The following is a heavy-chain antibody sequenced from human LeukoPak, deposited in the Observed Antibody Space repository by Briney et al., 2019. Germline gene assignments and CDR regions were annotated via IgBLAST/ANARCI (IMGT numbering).Heavy chain of an antibody. V-gene: IGHV1-69*13. CDR2: IIPIFGTA. Sequence: SVKVSCKASGGTFSSYAISWVRQAPGQGLEWMGGIIPIFGTANYAQKFQGRVTITADESTSTAYMELSSLRSEDTAVYYCARQGSGIPTSDDYYDSSGYSMDYWGQGTLVTVSS. J-gene: IGHJ4*02. CDR3: ARQGSGIPTSDDYYDSSGYSMDY. D-gene: IGHD3-22*01. CDR1: GGTFSSYA.